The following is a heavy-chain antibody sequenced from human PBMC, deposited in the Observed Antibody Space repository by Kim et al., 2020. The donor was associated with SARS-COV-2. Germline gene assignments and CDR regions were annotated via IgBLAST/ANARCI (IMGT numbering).Heavy chain of an antibody. CDR3: ARDDDFGYSGNYPNY. Sequence: GGSLRLSCAASGFTFSSYWMSWVRQAPGKGLEWVANIKQDGSEKYYVDSVKGRFTISRDNAKNSLYLQMNSLRAEDTAVYYCARDDDFGYSGNYPNYWGQGTLVTVSS. D-gene: IGHD1-26*01. CDR1: GFTFSSYW. CDR2: IKQDGSEK. V-gene: IGHV3-7*03. J-gene: IGHJ4*02.